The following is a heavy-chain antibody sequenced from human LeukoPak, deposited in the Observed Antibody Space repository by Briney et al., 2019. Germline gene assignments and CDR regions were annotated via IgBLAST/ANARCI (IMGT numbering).Heavy chain of an antibody. CDR1: GGTFSSYA. CDR2: IIPIFGTA. Sequence: SVKVSCKASGGTFSSYAISWVRQAPGQGLEWMGGIIPIFGTANYAQKFQGRVTITADESTSTAYMGLSSLRSEDTAVYYCARDGSSGWYGGDYWGQGTLVTVSS. D-gene: IGHD6-19*01. J-gene: IGHJ4*02. V-gene: IGHV1-69*01. CDR3: ARDGSSGWYGGDY.